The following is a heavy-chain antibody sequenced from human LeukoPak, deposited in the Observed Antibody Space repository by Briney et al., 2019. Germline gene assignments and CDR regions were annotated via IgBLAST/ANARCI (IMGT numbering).Heavy chain of an antibody. CDR2: INHSGST. D-gene: IGHD3-22*01. V-gene: IGHV4-34*01. Sequence: SETLSLTCAVYGGSFSGYYWSWIPQPPGKGLEWIGEINHSGSTNYNPSLKSRVTISVDTSKNQFSLKLSSVTAADTAVYYCARSEGQALYYYDSSGYYYYWGQGTLVTVSS. CDR3: ARSEGQALYYYDSSGYYYY. CDR1: GGSFSGYY. J-gene: IGHJ4*02.